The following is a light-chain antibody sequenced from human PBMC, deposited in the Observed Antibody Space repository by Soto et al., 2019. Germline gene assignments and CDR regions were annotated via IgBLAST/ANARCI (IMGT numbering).Light chain of an antibody. J-gene: IGKJ5*01. CDR2: AAS. CDR1: QGISSY. V-gene: IGKV1-9*01. CDR3: QQLNSYPLT. Sequence: DIQWTQSPSSLSASVGDRVTITCRASQGISSYLAWYQQKPGKAPKLLIYAASTLQSGVPSRFSGSGSGTDFTLTISSLQPEDFATYYCQQLNSYPLTFGQGTRLEIK.